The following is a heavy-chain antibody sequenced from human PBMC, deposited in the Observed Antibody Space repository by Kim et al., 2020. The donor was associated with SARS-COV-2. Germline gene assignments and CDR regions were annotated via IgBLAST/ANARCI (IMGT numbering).Heavy chain of an antibody. J-gene: IGHJ5*02. CDR3: ARHFDWLLEGWFDP. CDR1: GGSISSYY. CDR2: IYYSGCT. V-gene: IGHV4-59*08. D-gene: IGHD3-9*01. Sequence: SETLSLTCTVSGGSISSYYWSWIRQPPGKGLEWIGYIYYSGCTNYNPSLKSRVTISVDTSKNQFSLKLSSATAADTAVYYCARHFDWLLEGWFDPWGQGTLVTVSS.